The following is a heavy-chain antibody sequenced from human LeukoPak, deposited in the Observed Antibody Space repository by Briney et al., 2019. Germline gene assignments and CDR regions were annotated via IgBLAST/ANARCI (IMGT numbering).Heavy chain of an antibody. D-gene: IGHD3-16*01. CDR3: ASLMITFGGLDY. J-gene: IGHJ4*02. CDR2: INHSGST. CDR1: GGSFSGYY. Sequence: TSETLSLTCAVYGGSFSGYYWSWIRQPPGKGLEWIGEINHSGSTNYNPSLKSRVTISVDTSKNQFSLKLSSVTAADTAVYYCASLMITFGGLDYWGQGTLVTVSS. V-gene: IGHV4-34*01.